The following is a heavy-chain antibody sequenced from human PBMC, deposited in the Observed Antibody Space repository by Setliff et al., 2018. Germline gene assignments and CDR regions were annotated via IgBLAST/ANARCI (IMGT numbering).Heavy chain of an antibody. CDR2: INHRGST. D-gene: IGHD2-2*02. CDR1: GGSISDYY. Sequence: PSETLSLTCGGYGGSISDYYWSWIRQPPGKGLEWIGEINHRGSTNYNPSPQSRVTISLDTSRNQVSLKLSSVTAADTAVYYCARDRQYCSSTSCYTSYFYYYAMDIWGQGTTVTVSS. V-gene: IGHV4-34*01. CDR3: ARDRQYCSSTSCYTSYFYYYAMDI. J-gene: IGHJ6*02.